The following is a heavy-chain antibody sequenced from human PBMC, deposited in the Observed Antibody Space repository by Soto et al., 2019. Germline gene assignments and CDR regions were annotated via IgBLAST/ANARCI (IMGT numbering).Heavy chain of an antibody. Sequence: QVQLQESGPGLVKPSQTLSLTCTLSGASITSSGYYWSWIRLHPGEGLEWIGYIYCRGTTYYNPSLKSPVTISTDTSKKEFSLTLTSVTAADTAVYYCARATESHYFDYWGRGILVTVTS. J-gene: IGHJ4*02. CDR1: GASITSSGYY. CDR2: IYCRGTT. CDR3: ARATESHYFDY. V-gene: IGHV4-31*01.